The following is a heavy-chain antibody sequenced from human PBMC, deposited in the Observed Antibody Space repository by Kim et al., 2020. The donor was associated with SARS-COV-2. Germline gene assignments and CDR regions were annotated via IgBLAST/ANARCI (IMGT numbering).Heavy chain of an antibody. CDR3: ARAAVAGFDY. CDR1: GGSFSGYY. D-gene: IGHD6-19*01. V-gene: IGHV4-34*01. J-gene: IGHJ4*02. CDR2: INHSGST. Sequence: SETLSLTCAVYGGSFSGYYWSWIRQPPGKGLEWIGEINHSGSTNYNPSLKSRVTISVDTSKNQFSLKLSSVTAADTAVYYCARAAVAGFDYWGQGTLVTV.